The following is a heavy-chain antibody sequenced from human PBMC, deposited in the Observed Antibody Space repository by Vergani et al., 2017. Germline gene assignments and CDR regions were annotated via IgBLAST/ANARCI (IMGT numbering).Heavy chain of an antibody. CDR2: MNPNSGNT. D-gene: IGHD2-2*01. CDR1: GYTFTSYD. J-gene: IGHJ4*02. Sequence: QVQLVQSGAEVKTPGASVKVSCKASGYTFTSYDINWVRQATGQGLEWMGWMNPNSGNTGYAQKFQGRVTMTRNTSISTAYMELSSLRSEDTAVYYCARGWWGYCSSTSCYQFGYWGQGTLVTVSS. CDR3: ARGWWGYCSSTSCYQFGY. V-gene: IGHV1-8*01.